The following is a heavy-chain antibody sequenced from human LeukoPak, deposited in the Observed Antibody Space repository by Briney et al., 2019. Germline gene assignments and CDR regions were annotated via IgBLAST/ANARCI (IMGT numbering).Heavy chain of an antibody. J-gene: IGHJ4*02. Sequence: SETLSLTCAVYGGSFSGFYWSWIRQPPGKGLEWIGDINHSGGTNYIPSLKSRVTISVDTSKNQFSLKLSSVTAADTAVYYCARDRDYGSGSYDYWGQGSLVTVSS. CDR1: GGSFSGFY. CDR2: INHSGGT. CDR3: ARDRDYGSGSYDY. V-gene: IGHV4-34*01. D-gene: IGHD3-10*01.